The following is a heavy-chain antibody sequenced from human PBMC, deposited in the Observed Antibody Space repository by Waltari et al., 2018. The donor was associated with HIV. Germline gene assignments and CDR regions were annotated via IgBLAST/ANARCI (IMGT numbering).Heavy chain of an antibody. Sequence: EVQLVESGGGLVQPGGSLRLSCTASGFSFSSYSMNWVRQAPGKGLDWFSYISTSSSAIFYADSVKGLFTISRDTAKNSLYLQMNSLRAEDTAVYYCARDRTRYYFDSWGQGTLVTVSS. V-gene: IGHV3-48*01. CDR1: GFSFSSYS. CDR2: ISTSSSAI. J-gene: IGHJ4*02. CDR3: ARDRTRYYFDS. D-gene: IGHD6-6*01.